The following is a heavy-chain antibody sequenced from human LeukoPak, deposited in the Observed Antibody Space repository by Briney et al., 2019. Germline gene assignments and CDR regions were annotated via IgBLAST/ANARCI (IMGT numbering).Heavy chain of an antibody. CDR3: AKGGPYDSSGYYYQPSDY. Sequence: GGSLRLSCAASGFTFSSYAMSWVRQAPGKGLEWVSAISGSGGSTYYADSVKGRFTISRDNSKNTLYLQMNSLRAEDTAVYYCAKGGPYDSSGYYYQPSDYWGQGTLVTVSS. J-gene: IGHJ4*02. D-gene: IGHD3-22*01. V-gene: IGHV3-23*01. CDR1: GFTFSSYA. CDR2: ISGSGGST.